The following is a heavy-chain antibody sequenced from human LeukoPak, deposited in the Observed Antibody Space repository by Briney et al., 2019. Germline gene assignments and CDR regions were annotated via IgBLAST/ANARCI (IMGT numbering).Heavy chain of an antibody. V-gene: IGHV3-66*01. Sequence: GGSLRLSCAASGFTFNTYTMSWVRQAPGKGLEWVSVIYSGGSTYYADSVKGRFTISRDNSKNTLYLQVNSLRAEDTAVYYCAREVPYGYYYDSSWYFDLWGRGTLVTASS. CDR1: GFTFNTYT. J-gene: IGHJ2*01. CDR2: IYSGGST. CDR3: AREVPYGYYYDSSWYFDL. D-gene: IGHD3-22*01.